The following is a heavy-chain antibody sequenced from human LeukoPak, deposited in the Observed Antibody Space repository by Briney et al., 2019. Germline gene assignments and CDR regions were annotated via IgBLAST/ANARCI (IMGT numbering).Heavy chain of an antibody. CDR3: AGYSGYDHAPPYYGTDV. V-gene: IGHV3-30*03. J-gene: IGHJ6*04. D-gene: IGHD5-12*01. CDR2: ISYDGSNK. Sequence: GRSLRLSCAASGFTFSSYGMHWVRQAPGKGLEWVAVISYDGSNKYYADSVKGRFTISRDNSENTLYLQMNSLRAEDTAVYYCAGYSGYDHAPPYYGTDVWGKGTTVTVSS. CDR1: GFTFSSYG.